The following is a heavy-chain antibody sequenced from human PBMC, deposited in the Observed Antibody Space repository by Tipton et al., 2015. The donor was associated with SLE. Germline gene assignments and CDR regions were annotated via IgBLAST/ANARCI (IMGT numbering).Heavy chain of an antibody. Sequence: PGLVKPSETLSLTCTVSGYSISRGYYWGWIRQPPGGGLEWLGSVYPGGTAYYNPSLKSRVTISVDTSKNQFSLKLSSVTAADTAVYYCARLQQLVEDYWGQGTLVTVSS. CDR1: GYSISRGYY. CDR3: ARLQQLVEDY. CDR2: VYPGGTA. D-gene: IGHD6-6*01. V-gene: IGHV4-38-2*02. J-gene: IGHJ4*02.